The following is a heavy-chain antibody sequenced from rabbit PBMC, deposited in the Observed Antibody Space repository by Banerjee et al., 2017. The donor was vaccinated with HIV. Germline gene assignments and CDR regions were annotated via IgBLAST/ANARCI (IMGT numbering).Heavy chain of an antibody. CDR3: ARDLADSSGYSFNL. CDR2: IYAGSGST. CDR1: GFSFSSSYY. D-gene: IGHD1-1*01. V-gene: IGHV1S40*01. Sequence: QSLEESGGDLVKPGASLTLTCTASGFSFSSSYYMCWVRQAPGKGLEWIACIYAGSGSTYYASWAKGRFTISKTSSTTVTLQMTSLTAADTATYFCARDLADSSGYSFNLWGPGTLVTVS. J-gene: IGHJ4*01.